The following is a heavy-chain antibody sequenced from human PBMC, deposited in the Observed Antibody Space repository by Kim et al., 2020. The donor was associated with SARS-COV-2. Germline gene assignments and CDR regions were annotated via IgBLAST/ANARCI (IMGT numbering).Heavy chain of an antibody. CDR1: GGTFSSYA. V-gene: IGHV1-69*13. J-gene: IGHJ6*02. Sequence: SVKVSCKASGGTFSSYAISWVRQAPGQGLEWMGGIIPIFGTANYAQKFQGRVTITADESTSTAYMELSSLRSEDTAVYYCARPIERSRIAARFGNSYYGMDVWGHGTTVTVSS. CDR3: ARPIERSRIAARFGNSYYGMDV. CDR2: IIPIFGTA. D-gene: IGHD6-6*01.